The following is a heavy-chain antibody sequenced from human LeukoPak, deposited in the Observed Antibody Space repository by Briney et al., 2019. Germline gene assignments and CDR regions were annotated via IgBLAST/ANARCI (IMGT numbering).Heavy chain of an antibody. CDR1: GFTFTSST. V-gene: IGHV1-58*01. J-gene: IGHJ4*02. Sequence: ASVKVSCKASGFTFTSSTVQWVRQARGQRLEWIGWIVVGSGNTNYAQKFQERVTITRDMSTSTAYMELSSLRSEDTAVYYCAASPDYYDSSGYSYYFDYWGQGTLVTVSS. CDR2: IVVGSGNT. CDR3: AASPDYYDSSGYSYYFDY. D-gene: IGHD3-22*01.